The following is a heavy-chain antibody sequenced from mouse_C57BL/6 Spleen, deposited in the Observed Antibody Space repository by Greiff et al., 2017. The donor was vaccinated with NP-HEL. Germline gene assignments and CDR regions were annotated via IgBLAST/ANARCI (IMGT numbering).Heavy chain of an antibody. CDR1: GFTFTDYY. CDR2: IRNKANGYTT. J-gene: IGHJ4*01. D-gene: IGHD2-1*01. Sequence: RVESGGGLVQPGGSLSLSCAASGFTFTDYYMSWVRQPPGKALEWLGFIRNKANGYTTEYSASVKGRFTISRDNSQSILYLQMNALRAEDSATYYCASLLGAMDYWGQGTSVTVSS. V-gene: IGHV7-3*01. CDR3: ASLLGAMDY.